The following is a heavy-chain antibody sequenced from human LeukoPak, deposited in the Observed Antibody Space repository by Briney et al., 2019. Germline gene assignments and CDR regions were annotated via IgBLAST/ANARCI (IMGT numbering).Heavy chain of an antibody. D-gene: IGHD4-23*01. CDR2: IYYSGST. Sequence: SETLSLTCTVSGGSISSYYWSWIRQPPGKGLEWIGYIYYSGSTNYNPSLKSRVTISVDTSKNQFSLKLSSVTAADTAVYYCVRLRGSRDWFDPWGQGTLVTVSS. CDR1: GGSISSYY. J-gene: IGHJ5*02. CDR3: VRLRGSRDWFDP. V-gene: IGHV4-59*01.